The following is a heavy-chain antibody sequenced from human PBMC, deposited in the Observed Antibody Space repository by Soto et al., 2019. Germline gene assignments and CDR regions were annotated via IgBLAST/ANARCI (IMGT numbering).Heavy chain of an antibody. V-gene: IGHV3-23*01. Sequence: GGSLRLSCVASGFTFSGYSMNWVRQAPGKGLEWVSAISGSGGSIYYADSVKGRFTISRDNSKNTLYLQMNSLRAEDTAVYYCAKVGCSGGSCYRTSMGFDYWGQGTLVTVSS. J-gene: IGHJ4*02. CDR2: ISGSGGSI. CDR1: GFTFSGYS. CDR3: AKVGCSGGSCYRTSMGFDY. D-gene: IGHD2-15*01.